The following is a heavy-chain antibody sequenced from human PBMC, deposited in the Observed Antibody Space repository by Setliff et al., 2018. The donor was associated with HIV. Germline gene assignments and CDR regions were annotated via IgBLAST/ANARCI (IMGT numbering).Heavy chain of an antibody. CDR2: IFPDDSDT. CDR3: IRQSLAAVTTTRVLDWVAGD. CDR1: GYSFSTYW. D-gene: IGHD3-9*01. V-gene: IGHV5-51*01. J-gene: IGHJ4*02. Sequence: PGESLKISCKGSGYSFSTYWIGWVRQMPGKGLEWMGIIFPDDSDTRVSPPFQGQVTISADKSISTAYLQWSSLKASDTAMYYCIRQSLAAVTTTRVLDWVAGDWGKGTQVTVSS.